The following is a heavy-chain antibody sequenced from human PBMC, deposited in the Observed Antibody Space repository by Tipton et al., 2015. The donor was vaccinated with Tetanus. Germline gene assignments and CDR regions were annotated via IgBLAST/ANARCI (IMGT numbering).Heavy chain of an antibody. Sequence: TLSLTCAVYGGSFSAYSWSWIRQPPGKGLEWIGYVFRSGSADYNPSLKGRVTISMDRSNTQFSLRLDSLTAADTAVYYCARAAGFLGLTHDFWGRGTLVSVSS. V-gene: IGHV4-30-2*01. CDR1: GGSFSAYS. CDR3: ARAAGFLGLTHDF. J-gene: IGHJ4*02. CDR2: VFRSGSA. D-gene: IGHD2/OR15-2a*01.